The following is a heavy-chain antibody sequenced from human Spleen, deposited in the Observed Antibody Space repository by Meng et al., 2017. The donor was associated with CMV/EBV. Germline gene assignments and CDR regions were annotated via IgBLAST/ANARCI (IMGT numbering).Heavy chain of an antibody. Sequence: SVKVSCKASGGTFSSYAISWVRQAPGQGLEWMGGIIPIFGTANYAQKFQGRVTITTDESTSTAYMELSSLRSEDTAVYYCVRVDCSTTSCPQGYYYYYNMDVWGQGTTVTVSS. V-gene: IGHV1-69*05. J-gene: IGHJ6*02. D-gene: IGHD2-2*01. CDR3: VRVDCSTTSCPQGYYYYYNMDV. CDR1: GGTFSSYA. CDR2: IIPIFGTA.